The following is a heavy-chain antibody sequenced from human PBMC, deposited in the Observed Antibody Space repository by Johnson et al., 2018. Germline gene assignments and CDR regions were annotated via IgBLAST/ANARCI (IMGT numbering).Heavy chain of an antibody. CDR3: VRDTLEPFGMEV. D-gene: IGHD1-1*01. Sequence: VQLGESGGGLVKPGGSLRLFCSASGFSFSSYSMNWVRQAPGKGLEWVSSISSGSGYIDSSDSVKGRFTISRDNGKNALSWQMEGLRAEDKAVYYCVRDTLEPFGMEVWGQGTTFIVSS. CDR1: GFSFSSYS. J-gene: IGHJ6*02. V-gene: IGHV3-21*06. CDR2: ISSGSGYI.